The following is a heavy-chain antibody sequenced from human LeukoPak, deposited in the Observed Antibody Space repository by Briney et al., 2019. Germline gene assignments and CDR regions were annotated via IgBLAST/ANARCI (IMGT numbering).Heavy chain of an antibody. J-gene: IGHJ4*02. D-gene: IGHD1-1*01. CDR3: ARERRGNWNQDFDY. CDR1: GYTFSDNY. Sequence: GASVKVSCETFGYTFSDNYIHWVQQAPGQRLEWMGWINPASGGTNYVQKFQGRVTMTRDASIRTAYMELSRLTSDDTAVYYCARERRGNWNQDFDYWGQGTLVPVSA. CDR2: INPASGGT. V-gene: IGHV1-2*02.